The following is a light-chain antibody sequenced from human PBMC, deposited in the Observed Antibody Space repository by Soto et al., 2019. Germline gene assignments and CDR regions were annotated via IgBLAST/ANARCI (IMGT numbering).Light chain of an antibody. V-gene: IGKV3-20*01. Sequence: EIVMTQSPGTLSLSPGETATLSCRASQTVSNSYLAWYQQKPGQAPRLLIYGTSSRSAGIPARFSGSGSGTDFTLTISRLEPEDFAAYSCQQYGTSPTFGQGTKLEIK. CDR2: GTS. CDR1: QTVSNSY. J-gene: IGKJ2*01. CDR3: QQYGTSPT.